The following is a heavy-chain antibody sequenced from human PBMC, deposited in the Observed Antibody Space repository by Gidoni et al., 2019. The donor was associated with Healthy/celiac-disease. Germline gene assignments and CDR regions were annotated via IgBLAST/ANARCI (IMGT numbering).Heavy chain of an antibody. Sequence: QVQLQESGPGLVKPSQTLSLTCTVSGGTISSGDYSWSWLRQPPGKGLEWIGYIYYSGSTYYNPALKSRVTISVDTSKNQFSLKLSSVTAADTAVYYCARADLDDDAFDIWGQGTMVTVSS. CDR2: IYYSGST. J-gene: IGHJ3*02. CDR1: GGTISSGDYS. CDR3: ARADLDDDAFDI. V-gene: IGHV4-30-4*01.